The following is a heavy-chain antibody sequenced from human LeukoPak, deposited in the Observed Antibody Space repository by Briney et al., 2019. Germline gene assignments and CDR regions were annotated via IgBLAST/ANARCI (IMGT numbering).Heavy chain of an antibody. CDR3: AKDFDSNGYYYLSPDYFQH. CDR1: GFTFSSTA. Sequence: PGGSLRPACAGPGFTFSSTAMSWGRQAPGKGLKWGSRIIVSGRITYYADSVKGRFTISPANSKNMLHLKMKILRAEDTAIYYYAKDFDSNGYYYLSPDYFQHWGQSTLVTVST. J-gene: IGHJ1*01. D-gene: IGHD3-22*01. V-gene: IGHV3-23*01. CDR2: IIVSGRIT.